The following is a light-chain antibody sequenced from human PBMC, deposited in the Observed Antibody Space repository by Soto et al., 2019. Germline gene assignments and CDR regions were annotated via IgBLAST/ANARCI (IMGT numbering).Light chain of an antibody. CDR2: DAS. CDR3: QQFNTYPWT. J-gene: IGKJ1*01. CDR1: QSINNW. V-gene: IGKV1-5*01. Sequence: DIQMTQSPSTLSASVGDRVTITCRASQSINNWLAWYQQKPGKAPKLLISDASNLARRVPSSFSGSRSGTEFTLTISGLQPDDFATYYCQQFNTYPWTFGQGTRVEIK.